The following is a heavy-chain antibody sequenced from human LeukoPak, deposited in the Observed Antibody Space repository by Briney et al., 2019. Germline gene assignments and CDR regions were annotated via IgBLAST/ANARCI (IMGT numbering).Heavy chain of an antibody. CDR2: IYYSGSS. Sequence: SQTLSLTCTVSGGSISSGDYYWSWIRQPPGKGLEWVGYIYYSGSSYYNPSLKSRVTISVDTSKNQFSRKLSSVTAADTAVYYCARGDSGYYYPYWGQGTLVTVSS. CDR1: GGSISSGDYY. CDR3: ARGDSGYYYPY. V-gene: IGHV4-30-4*01. D-gene: IGHD3-22*01. J-gene: IGHJ4*02.